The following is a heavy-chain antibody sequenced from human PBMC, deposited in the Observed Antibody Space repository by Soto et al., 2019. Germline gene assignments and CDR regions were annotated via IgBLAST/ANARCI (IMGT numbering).Heavy chain of an antibody. CDR1: GFTFDDYA. Sequence: EVQLVESGGGLVQPGRSLRLSCAASGFTFDDYAMHWVRQAPGKGLEWVSGISWNSGSIGYADSVKGRFTISRDNAKNSLYLQMNSLGAEDTALYYCAKGIAAAPGDAFDIWGQGTMVTVSS. D-gene: IGHD6-13*01. CDR3: AKGIAAAPGDAFDI. J-gene: IGHJ3*02. CDR2: ISWNSGSI. V-gene: IGHV3-9*01.